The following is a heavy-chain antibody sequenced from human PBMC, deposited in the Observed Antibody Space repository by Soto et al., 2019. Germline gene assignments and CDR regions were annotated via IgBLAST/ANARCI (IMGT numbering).Heavy chain of an antibody. CDR3: ARADYDSSGYWWFDP. CDR1: GYTFTSYA. D-gene: IGHD3-22*01. Sequence: GASVKVSCKASGYTFTSYAMHWVRQAPGQRLEWMGWITAGNGNTKYSQKFQGRVTITRDTSASTAYMELSSLRSEDTAVYYCARADYDSSGYWWFDPWGQGTLVTVS. V-gene: IGHV1-3*01. J-gene: IGHJ5*02. CDR2: ITAGNGNT.